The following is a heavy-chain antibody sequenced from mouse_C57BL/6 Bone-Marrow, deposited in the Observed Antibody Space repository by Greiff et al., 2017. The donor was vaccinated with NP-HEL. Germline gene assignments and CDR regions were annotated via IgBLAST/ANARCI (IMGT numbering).Heavy chain of an antibody. CDR3: ERLSDY. Sequence: EVKLQESGGGLVQPGESLKLSCESNEYEFPSHDMSWVRKTPEKRLEWVAAINNDGGSTYYPDTMERRVIISRDNTKKTLYLQMSGLRSEDTAWYYCERLSDYWGQGTTLTVSS. CDR1: EYEFPSHD. CDR2: INNDGGST. J-gene: IGHJ2*01. V-gene: IGHV5-2*01.